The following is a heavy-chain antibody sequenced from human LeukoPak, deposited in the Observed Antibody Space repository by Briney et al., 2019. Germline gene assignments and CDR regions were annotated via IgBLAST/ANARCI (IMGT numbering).Heavy chain of an antibody. D-gene: IGHD6-13*01. CDR2: ISSNGGST. Sequence: GGSLRLSCAASGFTFGNYVMHWVRQAPGKGLESVSGISSNGGSTYYANSVKGRFTISRDNSKNTLHLQMGSLRAEDMAVYYCARGGPYSSSWRYFDFWGRGTLVTVSS. CDR1: GFTFGNYV. V-gene: IGHV3-64*01. J-gene: IGHJ2*01. CDR3: ARGGPYSSSWRYFDF.